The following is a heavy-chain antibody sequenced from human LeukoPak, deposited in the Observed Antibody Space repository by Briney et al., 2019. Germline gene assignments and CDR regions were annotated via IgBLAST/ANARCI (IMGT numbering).Heavy chain of an antibody. CDR1: GFTFSSYW. CDR3: ARDVGVVPFDY. D-gene: IGHD2-2*01. V-gene: IGHV3-74*01. Sequence: GGSLRLSCAASGFTFSSYWMHWVRQAPGKGLVWISNINTDGSSTNYADSVKGRFTISRDNAKNTLYLQMNSLRAEDTAVYYCARDVGVVPFDYWGQGTLVTVSS. CDR2: INTDGSST. J-gene: IGHJ4*02.